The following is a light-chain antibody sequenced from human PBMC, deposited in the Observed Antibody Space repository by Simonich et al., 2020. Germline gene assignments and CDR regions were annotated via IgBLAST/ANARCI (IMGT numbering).Light chain of an antibody. V-gene: IGKV4-1*01. CDR3: QQYYSTPLT. J-gene: IGKJ4*01. CDR2: WSS. CDR1: QSVLYSSNNKNY. Sequence: DIVMTQSPDSLAVSLGERATINCKSNQSVLYSSNNKNYISWYQQKPGQPPKLLIYWSSTREAGVPARFSGSGSGTDFTLTISSLQAEDVAVYYCQQYYSTPLTFGGGTKVEIK.